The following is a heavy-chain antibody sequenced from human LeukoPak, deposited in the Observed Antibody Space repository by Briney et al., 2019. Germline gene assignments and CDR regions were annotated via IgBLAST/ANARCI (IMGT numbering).Heavy chain of an antibody. D-gene: IGHD5-24*01. CDR1: GGSISSYY. V-gene: IGHV4-59*01. CDR3: AGGRDGYNWDFDY. J-gene: IGHJ4*02. Sequence: PSETLSLTCTVSGGSISSYYWSWIRQPPGKGLEWIGYIYYSGSTNYNPSLKSRVTISVDTSKNQFSLKLSSVTAADTAVYYCAGGRDGYNWDFDYWGQGTLVTVSS. CDR2: IYYSGST.